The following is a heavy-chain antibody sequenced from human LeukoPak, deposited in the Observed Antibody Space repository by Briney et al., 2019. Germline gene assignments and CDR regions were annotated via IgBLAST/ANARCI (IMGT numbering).Heavy chain of an antibody. D-gene: IGHD3-16*01. J-gene: IGHJ6*02. V-gene: IGHV3-7*03. Sequence: GGSLRHSCAASGFTFSSYWMNWARQAPGKGLEWVASINHNGNVNYYVDSVKGRFTISRDNAKNSLYLQMSNLRAEDTAVYFCARGGGLDVWGQGATVTAS. CDR3: ARGGGLDV. CDR2: INHNGNVN. CDR1: GFTFSSYW.